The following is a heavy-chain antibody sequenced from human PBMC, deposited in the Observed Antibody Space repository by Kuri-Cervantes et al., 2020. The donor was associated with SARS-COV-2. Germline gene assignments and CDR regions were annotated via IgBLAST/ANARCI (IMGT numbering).Heavy chain of an antibody. Sequence: GESLKISCAASGLTFSSTGMYWVRQAPGKGLEWVAFIRYDGSNDYYADSVKGRVTISRDNSKNMLYLQMNSLRPEDTALYYCARDDPWESVTMIVIDRGRPGAFDIWGQGTMVTVSS. CDR2: IRYDGSND. J-gene: IGHJ3*02. V-gene: IGHV3-30*02. CDR1: GLTFSSTG. CDR3: ARDDPWESVTMIVIDRGRPGAFDI. D-gene: IGHD3-22*01.